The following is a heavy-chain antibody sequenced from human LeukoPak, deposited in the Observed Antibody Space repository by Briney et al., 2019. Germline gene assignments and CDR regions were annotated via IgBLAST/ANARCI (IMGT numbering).Heavy chain of an antibody. V-gene: IGHV4-39*01. Sequence: KPSETLSLTCTVSGGSISSSSYYWGWIRQPPGKGLEWIGSISYSGSTYYNPSLKSRVTISVDTSKNQFSLKLSSVTAADTAVYYCARQLGPKNAFDIWGQGTMVTVSS. CDR2: ISYSGST. CDR1: GGSISSSSYY. J-gene: IGHJ3*02. CDR3: ARQLGPKNAFDI.